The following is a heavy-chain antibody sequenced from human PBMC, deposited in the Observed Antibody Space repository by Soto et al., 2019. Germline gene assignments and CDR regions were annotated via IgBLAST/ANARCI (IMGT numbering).Heavy chain of an antibody. V-gene: IGHV1-46*03. Sequence: QVQLVQSGAEVMKPGASVKVSCMSFGYTFTTYHMYWVRQAPGQGLEWMGKINPRGGSTRYAHRFQGRVTMTRDTSTSTVYMELSGLTSEDTAVYYCTRAFPGPTGTTTFDKWGQGTLVTVSS. CDR3: TRAFPGPTGTTTFDK. CDR2: INPRGGST. J-gene: IGHJ4*02. CDR1: GYTFTTYH. D-gene: IGHD1-1*01.